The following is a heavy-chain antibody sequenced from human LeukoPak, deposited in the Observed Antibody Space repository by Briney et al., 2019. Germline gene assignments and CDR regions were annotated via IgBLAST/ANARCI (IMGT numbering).Heavy chain of an antibody. Sequence: PGGSLRLSCAASGFTFDDYAMHWVRQAPGKGLEWVSSISSSSGSIYYADSVKGRFTVSRDNAKNSLYLQINNLRDDDTAVYYCVRDSLLWFGEIDYWGQGTLVSVSS. V-gene: IGHV3-21*01. D-gene: IGHD3-10*01. CDR1: GFTFDDYA. J-gene: IGHJ4*02. CDR2: ISSSSGSI. CDR3: VRDSLLWFGEIDY.